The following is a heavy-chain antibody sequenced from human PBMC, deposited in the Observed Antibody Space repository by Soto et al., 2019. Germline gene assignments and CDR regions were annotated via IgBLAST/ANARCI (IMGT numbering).Heavy chain of an antibody. D-gene: IGHD2-15*01. CDR3: AREMAALNYFDY. CDR2: ISSSSSTI. J-gene: IGHJ4*02. CDR1: GFTFSSYS. V-gene: IGHV3-48*01. Sequence: GGSLRLSCAASGFTFSSYSMNLISQAPGKGLEWVSYISSSSSTIYYADSVKGRFTISRDNAKNSLYLQMNSLRAEDTAVYYCAREMAALNYFDYWGQGTLVTVSS.